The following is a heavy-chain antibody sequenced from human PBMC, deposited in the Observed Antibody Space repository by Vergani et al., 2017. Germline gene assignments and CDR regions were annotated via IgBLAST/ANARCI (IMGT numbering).Heavy chain of an antibody. CDR2: IFYIGTT. CDR3: ARVDTQVPATSHFNYMDV. CDR1: GGSISSGDHC. J-gene: IGHJ6*03. Sequence: QVQLQESGPGVVKPSQTLSLTCAVSGGSISSGDHCWTWIRQRPGKGLEWIGYIFYIGTTYDNPSLRSRLTISVDTSQNQFSLKLRSVTAADTAVHYCARVDTQVPATSHFNYMDVWGKGTTVVVSS. D-gene: IGHD6-25*01. V-gene: IGHV4-31*11.